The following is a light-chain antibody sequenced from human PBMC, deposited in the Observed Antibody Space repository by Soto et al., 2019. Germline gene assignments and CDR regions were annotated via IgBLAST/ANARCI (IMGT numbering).Light chain of an antibody. Sequence: EIVLTQSPATLSLSPGERATLSCRASQSVSSYLAWYQQKPGQAPRLLIYDASNRATGIPARFSGSGSGTDFTLTISRLEPEDFAVYYCQQRSNPIFTFGPGTKVDIK. CDR2: DAS. CDR3: QQRSNPIFT. CDR1: QSVSSY. J-gene: IGKJ3*01. V-gene: IGKV3-11*01.